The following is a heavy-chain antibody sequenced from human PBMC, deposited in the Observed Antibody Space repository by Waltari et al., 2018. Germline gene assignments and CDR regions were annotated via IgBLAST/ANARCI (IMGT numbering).Heavy chain of an antibody. D-gene: IGHD3-9*01. CDR1: GGSINSENYF. CDR2: IWRSGER. CDR3: ARGDDRRARYCFDQ. J-gene: IGHJ4*02. V-gene: IGHV4-61*02. Sequence: QVQLQESGPGLVRASQTLSLTCSVSGGSINSENYFWGWVRQPANKGLEWIGRIWRSGERRYNPSLGSRVTMSVDRTRNQFSLRLTAVPAADTALYFCARGDDRRARYCFDQWGQGILVTVSS.